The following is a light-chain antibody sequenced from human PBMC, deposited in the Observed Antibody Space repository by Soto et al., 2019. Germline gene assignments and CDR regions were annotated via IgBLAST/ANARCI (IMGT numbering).Light chain of an antibody. J-gene: IGKJ1*01. CDR1: QSISSY. CDR3: QQSYSTPTA. CDR2: AAS. Sequence: DVQLTQPPSSLPASVGDRVTIASTASQSISSYLNWYQQKPGKAPKLLIYAASSLQSGVPSRFSGSGSGTDFTLTISSLQPADFATYYCQQSYSTPTAFGQGSNVDIK. V-gene: IGKV1-39*01.